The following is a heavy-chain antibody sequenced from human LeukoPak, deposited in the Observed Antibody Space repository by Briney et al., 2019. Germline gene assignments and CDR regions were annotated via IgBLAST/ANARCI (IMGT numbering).Heavy chain of an antibody. CDR2: IVPVFGTV. V-gene: IGHV1-69*01. CDR1: GGTFRNYG. J-gene: IGHJ4*02. D-gene: IGHD2-2*02. Sequence: GSSVKVSCKAPGGTFRNYGFSWVRQAPEQGLEWMGGIVPVFGTVSYAQKFQDRVTITADDFTTTAYTELSSLRSEDTAVYYCARWAGTCTIASCYTPLDYWGQGTLVTVST. CDR3: ARWAGTCTIASCYTPLDY.